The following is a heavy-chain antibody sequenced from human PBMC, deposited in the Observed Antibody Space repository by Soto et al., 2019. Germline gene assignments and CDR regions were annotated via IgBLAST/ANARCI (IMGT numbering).Heavy chain of an antibody. Sequence: QVQLVESGGGVVQPGRSLRLSCAASGFTFSSYGMHWVRQAPGKGLEWVAVIWYDGSNKYYADSVKGRFTISRDNSKNTLYLQMNSLRAEDTAVYYCARDRAGWFGELLDLSDVCWFDPWGQGTLVTVSS. J-gene: IGHJ5*02. CDR1: GFTFSSYG. D-gene: IGHD3-10*01. V-gene: IGHV3-33*01. CDR3: ARDRAGWFGELLDLSDVCWFDP. CDR2: IWYDGSNK.